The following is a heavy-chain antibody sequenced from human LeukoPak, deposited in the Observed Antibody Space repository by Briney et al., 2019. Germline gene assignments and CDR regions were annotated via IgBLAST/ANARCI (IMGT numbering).Heavy chain of an antibody. J-gene: IGHJ4*02. Sequence: GRSLRLSCAASGFTFSSYGMHWVRQAPGKGLEWVAVISYDGSNKYYADSVKGRFTISRDNSKNTLYLQMNSLRAEDTAVYYCAKRGLRYCSSTSCYTPFDYWGQGTLVTVSS. CDR3: AKRGLRYCSSTSCYTPFDY. D-gene: IGHD2-2*02. CDR1: GFTFSSYG. V-gene: IGHV3-30*18. CDR2: ISYDGSNK.